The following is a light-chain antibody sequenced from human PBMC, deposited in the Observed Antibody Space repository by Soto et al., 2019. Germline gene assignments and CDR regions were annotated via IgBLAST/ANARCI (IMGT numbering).Light chain of an antibody. CDR3: QQFGSSSWT. CDR2: GAS. V-gene: IGKV3-20*01. Sequence: EIVMTQSPAILSVSPGERATLSFRASQSVSSNLAWYQQKPGQAPRLLIYGASSRATGIPDRFSGSGSGTDFTLTISRLEPDDFAVYYCQQFGSSSWTFGQGTKVDIK. J-gene: IGKJ1*01. CDR1: QSVSSN.